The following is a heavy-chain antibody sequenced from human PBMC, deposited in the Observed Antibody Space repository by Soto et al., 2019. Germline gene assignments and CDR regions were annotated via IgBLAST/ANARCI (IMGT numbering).Heavy chain of an antibody. J-gene: IGHJ6*02. CDR3: AKATYSSSPFTYGMDV. D-gene: IGHD6-6*01. CDR1: GFTFSSYG. V-gene: IGHV3-30*18. CDR2: ISYDGSNK. Sequence: QVQLVESGGGVVQPGRSLRLSCAASGFTFSSYGMHWVRQAPGKGLEQVAVISYDGSNKYYGDSVKGRFTISRDNSQNTLYLQMNSLRVEDTALYYCAKATYSSSPFTYGMDVWGQGTTVTVSS.